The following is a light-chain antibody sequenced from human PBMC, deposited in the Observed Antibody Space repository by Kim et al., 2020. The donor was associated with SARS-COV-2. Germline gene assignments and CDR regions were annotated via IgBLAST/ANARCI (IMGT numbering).Light chain of an antibody. CDR2: EVN. CDR1: SSDVGSYNV. V-gene: IGLV2-23*02. J-gene: IGLJ1*01. Sequence: QSALTQPASMSGSPVQSITISCTGTSSDVGSYNVVSWYQQHPGKAPKLMIYEVNKRPSGVSNRFSGTKSGNTASLTISGLQAEDEADYYCCSYAGNSGYFFGTGTKVTVL. CDR3: CSYAGNSGYF.